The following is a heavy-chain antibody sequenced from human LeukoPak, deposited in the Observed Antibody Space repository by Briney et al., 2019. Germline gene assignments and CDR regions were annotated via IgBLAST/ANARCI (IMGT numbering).Heavy chain of an antibody. J-gene: IGHJ4*02. CDR1: GYTFIDYY. CDR3: ARDMDSGPDFFDY. V-gene: IGHV1-2*02. CDR2: INPHSGGT. D-gene: IGHD1-26*01. Sequence: ASVKVSCKASGYTFIDYYMHWVRQAPGQGLEWMGWINPHSGGTDHAQKFQGRVTITRDTSISTAYMELSRLRSDDTAVYYCARDMDSGPDFFDYWGLGTLVTVSS.